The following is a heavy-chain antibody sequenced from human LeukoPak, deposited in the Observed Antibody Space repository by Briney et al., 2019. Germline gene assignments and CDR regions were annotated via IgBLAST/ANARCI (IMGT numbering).Heavy chain of an antibody. J-gene: IGHJ5*02. D-gene: IGHD5-18*01. V-gene: IGHV4-31*03. Sequence: SETLSLTCTVSGGSISSGGYYWSWMRQHPGKGLEGIGYIYYSGSTYYNPSLKSRVTIAVDTSKNQFSLKLRSVPAAHTPVYYCARQRHRPYSYGPAYTWFDPWRQPTLVTVSS. CDR3: ARQRHRPYSYGPAYTWFDP. CDR2: IYYSGST. CDR1: GGSISSGGYY.